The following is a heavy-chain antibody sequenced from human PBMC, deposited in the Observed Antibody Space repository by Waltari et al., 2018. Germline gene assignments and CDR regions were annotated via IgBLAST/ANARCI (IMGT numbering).Heavy chain of an antibody. CDR3: ARTLVYYYGSGSYYNFDY. V-gene: IGHV1-3*01. J-gene: IGHJ4*02. CDR2: TNAGNGNT. Sequence: QVQLVQSGAEVKKPGASVKVSCTASGYTFPSYAMHLVRQAPGQRLEWMGWTNAGNGNTKYSQKFQGRVTITRDTSASTAYMELSSLRSEDTAVYYCARTLVYYYGSGSYYNFDYWGQGTLVTVSS. CDR1: GYTFPSYA. D-gene: IGHD3-10*01.